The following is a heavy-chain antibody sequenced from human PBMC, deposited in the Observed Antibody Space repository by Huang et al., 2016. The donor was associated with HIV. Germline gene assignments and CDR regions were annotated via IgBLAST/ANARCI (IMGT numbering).Heavy chain of an antibody. CDR2: SSPIFGTA. Sequence: QVQLVQSGAEVKKTGSSVKVSCKASGGTFSSYAISWVRQATGQGLEWMGGSSPIFGTANYAQKFQGRVTITADESTSTAYMELSSLRSEDTAVYYCARGFYYFDYWGQGTLVTVSS. CDR3: ARGFYYFDY. D-gene: IGHD3-10*01. CDR1: GGTFSSYA. J-gene: IGHJ4*02. V-gene: IGHV1-69*01.